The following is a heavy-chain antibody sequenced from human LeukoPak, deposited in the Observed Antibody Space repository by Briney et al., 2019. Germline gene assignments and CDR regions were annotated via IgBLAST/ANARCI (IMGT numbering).Heavy chain of an antibody. J-gene: IGHJ4*02. D-gene: IGHD2-15*01. CDR2: IYYSGSSGST. Sequence: SETLSLTCSVSGGSISGYHRSWIRQPPGKGLEWIGQIYYSGSSGSTKYNPSLKSRVTISVDTSKNQFSLKLSSVTAADSAVYYCARANCSGGSCYLDYWGQGTLVTVSS. V-gene: IGHV4-59*01. CDR1: GGSISGYH. CDR3: ARANCSGGSCYLDY.